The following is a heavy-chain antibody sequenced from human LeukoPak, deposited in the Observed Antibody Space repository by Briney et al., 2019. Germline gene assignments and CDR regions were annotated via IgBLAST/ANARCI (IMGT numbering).Heavy chain of an antibody. V-gene: IGHV1-69*13. CDR1: GGTFSSYA. D-gene: IGHD3-16*02. Sequence: ASVKVSCKASGGTFSSYAISWVRQAPGQGLEWTGGIIPIFGTANYAQKFQGRVTITADESTSTAYMELSSLRSEDTAVYYCASTYMITFGGVIVPHPHYFDYWGQGTLVTVSS. CDR3: ASTYMITFGGVIVPHPHYFDY. CDR2: IIPIFGTA. J-gene: IGHJ4*02.